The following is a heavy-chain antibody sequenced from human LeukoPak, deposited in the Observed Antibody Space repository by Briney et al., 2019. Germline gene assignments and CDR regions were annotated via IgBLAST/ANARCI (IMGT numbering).Heavy chain of an antibody. D-gene: IGHD3-9*01. CDR2: ISPTGGST. CDR3: ARDLSIFAFDI. Sequence: ASVKVSCKAFGYTFTNNWMHWVRQAPGQGPEWMGLISPTGGSTAYAQKFQGRVTLTRDMSTSTDYLELSSLRSEDTAVYYCARDLSIFAFDIWGQGTMVTVSS. CDR1: GYTFTNNW. V-gene: IGHV1-46*01. J-gene: IGHJ3*02.